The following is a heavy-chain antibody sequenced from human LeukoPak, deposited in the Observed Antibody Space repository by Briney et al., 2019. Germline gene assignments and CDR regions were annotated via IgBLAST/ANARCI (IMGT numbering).Heavy chain of an antibody. CDR2: IYHSGST. CDR3: ARGRASYDSSGGIDY. V-gene: IGHV4-30-2*01. D-gene: IGHD3-22*01. J-gene: IGHJ4*02. CDR1: GGSISSGGYS. Sequence: SETLSLTCAVSGGSISSGGYSWSWIRQPPGKGLEWIGYIYHSGSTYYNPSLKSRVTISVDRSKNQFSLKLSSVTAADTAVYYCARGRASYDSSGGIDYWGQGTLVTVSS.